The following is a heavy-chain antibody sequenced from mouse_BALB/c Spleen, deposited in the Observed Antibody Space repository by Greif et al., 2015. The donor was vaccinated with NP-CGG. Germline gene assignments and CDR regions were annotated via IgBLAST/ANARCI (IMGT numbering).Heavy chain of an antibody. J-gene: IGHJ2*01. Sequence: QVQLKQSEAELVKPGASVKLSCKASGYTFTSYYMYWVKQRPGQGLEWIGEINPSNGGTNFNEKFKSKATLTVDKSSSTAYMQLSSLTSEDSAVYYCTRSWDSYFDYWGQGTTLTVSS. V-gene: IGHV1S81*02. CDR1: GYTFTSYY. D-gene: IGHD3-3*01. CDR2: INPSNGGT. CDR3: TRSWDSYFDY.